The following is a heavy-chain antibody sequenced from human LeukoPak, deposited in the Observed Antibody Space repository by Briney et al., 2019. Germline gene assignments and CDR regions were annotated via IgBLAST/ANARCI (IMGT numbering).Heavy chain of an antibody. Sequence: TSETLSLTCSVSDDAISTTAYYWGWVRQSPGKGLEWVGSIYYNGNTYYDPSLKSRISISIDTSKNQFSLNLNSMTAADSGVYYCARHFRFIGFGELLAFDTWGQGTRVIVSS. CDR3: ARHFRFIGFGELLAFDT. D-gene: IGHD3-10*01. J-gene: IGHJ4*02. CDR2: IYYNGNT. V-gene: IGHV4-39*01. CDR1: DDAISTTAYY.